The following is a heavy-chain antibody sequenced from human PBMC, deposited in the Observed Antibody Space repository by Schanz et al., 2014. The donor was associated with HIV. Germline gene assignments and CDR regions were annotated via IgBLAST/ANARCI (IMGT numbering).Heavy chain of an antibody. V-gene: IGHV1-69*06. J-gene: IGHJ4*02. D-gene: IGHD2-21*02. CDR2: IVPIFDTP. CDR3: ARDFNIGDQYYFDH. CDR1: GGSFSNYA. Sequence: QVQLVQSGAEVKKSGSSVKVSCKASGGSFSNYAIIWVRQAPGQGLEWMGGIVPIFDTPKYAQKFQGRVTITADISTSTVYMHLSSLRSDDTAVYFCARDFNIGDQYYFDHWGQGTLVTVSS.